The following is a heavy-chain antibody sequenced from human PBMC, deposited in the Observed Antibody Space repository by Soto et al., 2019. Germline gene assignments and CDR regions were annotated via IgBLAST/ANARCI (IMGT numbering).Heavy chain of an antibody. CDR3: ARDYYDSSGYYPSDY. CDR1: GFTFSSYS. J-gene: IGHJ4*02. CDR2: ISSSSSTI. Sequence: EVQLVESGGGLVQPGGSLRLSCAASGFTFSSYSMNWVRQAPGKGLEWVSYISSSSSTIYYADSVKGRFTISRDNAKNSLYQQMNSLRDEDTAVYYCARDYYDSSGYYPSDYWGQGTLVTVSS. D-gene: IGHD3-22*01. V-gene: IGHV3-48*02.